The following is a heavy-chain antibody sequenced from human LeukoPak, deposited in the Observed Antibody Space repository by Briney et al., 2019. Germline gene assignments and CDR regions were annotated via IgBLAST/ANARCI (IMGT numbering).Heavy chain of an antibody. D-gene: IGHD1-14*01. CDR1: GFTFSSYG. J-gene: IGHJ6*03. CDR2: IRYDGSNK. Sequence: GGSLRLSCAASGFTFSSYGMHWVRQAPCKGLEWVAFIRYDGSNKYYADSVKGRFTISRDNSKNTLYLQMNSLRAEDTAVYYCAKAPDHYYYYMDVWGKGTTVTVSS. V-gene: IGHV3-30*02. CDR3: AKAPDHYYYYMDV.